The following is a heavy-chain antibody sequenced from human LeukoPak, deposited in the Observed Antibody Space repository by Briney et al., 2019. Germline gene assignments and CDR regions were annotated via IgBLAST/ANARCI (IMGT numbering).Heavy chain of an antibody. CDR2: IRYDGSNK. V-gene: IGHV3-30*02. D-gene: IGHD3-22*01. J-gene: IGHJ4*02. Sequence: PGGSLRLSCAASGFTFSSYGMHWVRQAPGKGLEWVAFIRYDGSNKYYADSVKGRFTISRDNSKNTLYLQMNGLRAEDTAVYYCAKFTTYYYDSSGPNWGQGTLVTVSS. CDR1: GFTFSSYG. CDR3: AKFTTYYYDSSGPN.